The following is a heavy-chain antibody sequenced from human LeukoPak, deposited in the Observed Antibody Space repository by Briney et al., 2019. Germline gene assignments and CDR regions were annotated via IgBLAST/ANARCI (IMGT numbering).Heavy chain of an antibody. D-gene: IGHD2-21*01. CDR1: GYTFTGYY. CDR3: ARESCGGDCYDY. CDR2: INPNSGGT. Sequence: ASVKVSCKASGYTFTGYYMHWVRQAPGQGLEWMGWINPNSGGTNYAQKFQGRVTMTRDTSISTTYMELSRLRSDDTAVFYCARESCGGDCYDYWGQGTLVTVSS. V-gene: IGHV1-2*02. J-gene: IGHJ4*02.